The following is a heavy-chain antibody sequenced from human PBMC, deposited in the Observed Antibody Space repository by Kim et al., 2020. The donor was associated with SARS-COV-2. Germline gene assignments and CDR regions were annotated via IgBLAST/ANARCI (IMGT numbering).Heavy chain of an antibody. V-gene: IGHV1-69*13. CDR1: GGTFSSYA. J-gene: IGHJ4*02. CDR3: ARDGDHENDEGDY. D-gene: IGHD1-1*01. CDR2: IIPIFGTA. Sequence: SVKVSCKASGGTFSSYAISWVRQAPGQGLEWMGGIIPIFGTANYAQKFQGRVTITADESTSTAYMELSSLRSEDTAVYYCARDGDHENDEGDYWGQGTLVTVSS.